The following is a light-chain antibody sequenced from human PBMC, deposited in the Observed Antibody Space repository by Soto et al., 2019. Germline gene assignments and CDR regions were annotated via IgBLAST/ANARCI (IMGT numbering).Light chain of an antibody. J-gene: IGLJ3*02. Sequence: QPVLTQPPSASETPGQRVAISCSGSTSNIGDNTVHWYQQLPGTAPKLLIYNNDRRPSGVPDRFSGSKSGTSASLAISGLQSEDEADYFCSTWDDSLNGWVFGGGTKVTV. CDR2: NND. CDR1: TSNIGDNT. V-gene: IGLV1-44*01. CDR3: STWDDSLNGWV.